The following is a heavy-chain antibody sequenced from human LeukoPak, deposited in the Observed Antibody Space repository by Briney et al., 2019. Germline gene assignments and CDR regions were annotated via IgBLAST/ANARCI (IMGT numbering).Heavy chain of an antibody. Sequence: ASVKLSCKASGYTFNSYYMYWVRQAPGQRLEWMGIINPSGGSTSYAQKFQGRVTMTRDTSTSTVYMDLSSLRSEDTAVYYCARGGVGENYYGMDVWGHGNTVTVSS. CDR3: ARGGVGENYYGMDV. D-gene: IGHD2/OR15-2a*01. CDR1: GYTFNSYY. J-gene: IGHJ6*02. CDR2: INPSGGST. V-gene: IGHV1-46*02.